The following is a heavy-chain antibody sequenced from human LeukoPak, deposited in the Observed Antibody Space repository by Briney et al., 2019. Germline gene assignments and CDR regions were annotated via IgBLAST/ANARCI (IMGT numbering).Heavy chain of an antibody. J-gene: IGHJ6*02. CDR3: ASWSCTSSTCRHRRLETYFSCGLDV. V-gene: IGHV3-43*02. Sequence: GGSLRLSCAASGFPFHDYAMPWVRQSPGKGLEWVSLITGDGDSTYYADSVKDRFTISRDNSNNSLYLQMNSLRIEDTAFYYCASWSCTSSTCRHRRLETYFSCGLDVWGQGTTVAVCS. CDR2: ITGDGDST. D-gene: IGHD2-8*01. CDR1: GFPFHDYA.